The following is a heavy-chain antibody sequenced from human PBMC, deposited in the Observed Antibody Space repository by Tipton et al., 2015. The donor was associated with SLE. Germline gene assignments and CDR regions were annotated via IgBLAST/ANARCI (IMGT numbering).Heavy chain of an antibody. Sequence: TLSLTCTVSGGSISSGSYYWSWIRQRPGKGLEWIGYIYYSGGTNYNPSLKSRVTISVDTSKNQFSLKLSSVTAADTAVYYCARDRITIFGVVLDLWGRGTLVTVSS. CDR1: GGSISSGSYY. CDR2: IYYSGGT. D-gene: IGHD3-3*01. V-gene: IGHV4-61*01. J-gene: IGHJ2*01. CDR3: ARDRITIFGVVLDL.